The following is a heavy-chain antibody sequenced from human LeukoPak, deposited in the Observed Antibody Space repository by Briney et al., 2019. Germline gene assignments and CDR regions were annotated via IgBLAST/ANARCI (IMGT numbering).Heavy chain of an antibody. CDR3: ARGGVMITFGGVIPDHDAFDI. D-gene: IGHD3-16*02. CDR2: IYSGGST. J-gene: IGHJ3*02. CDR1: GFTVSSNY. V-gene: IGHV3-53*01. Sequence: GGSLRLSCAASGFTVSSNYMSWVRQAPGKGLEWVSVIYSGGSTYYADSVKGRFTISRDNSKNTLYLQMNSLRAEDTAVYYCARGGVMITFGGVIPDHDAFDIWAKGQWSPSLQ.